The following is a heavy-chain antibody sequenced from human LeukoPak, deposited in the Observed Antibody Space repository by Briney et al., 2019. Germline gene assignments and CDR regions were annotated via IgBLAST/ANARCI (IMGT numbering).Heavy chain of an antibody. Sequence: ASVKVSCKASGYTFTGYYMHWVRQAPGQGLEWMGWVNPNSGGTNYAQKFQGRVTMTRDTSINTAYMELSRLRPDDTAVYYCARDHEWDRDAFDIWGQGTMVTVSS. V-gene: IGHV1-2*02. CDR3: ARDHEWDRDAFDI. CDR1: GYTFTGYY. J-gene: IGHJ3*02. CDR2: VNPNSGGT. D-gene: IGHD1-26*01.